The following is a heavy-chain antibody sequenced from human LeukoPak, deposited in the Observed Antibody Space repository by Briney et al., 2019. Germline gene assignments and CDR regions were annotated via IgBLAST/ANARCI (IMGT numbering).Heavy chain of an antibody. Sequence: SETLSLTCTVSGGSISSYYWSWIRQPPGKGLEWIGYIYTSGSTNYNPSLKSRVTISVDTSKNQFSLKLSSVTSADTAVYYCASSLLYYFDYWGQGTLVTVSS. CDR3: ASSLLYYFDY. CDR1: GGSISSYY. V-gene: IGHV4-4*09. CDR2: IYTSGST. J-gene: IGHJ4*02.